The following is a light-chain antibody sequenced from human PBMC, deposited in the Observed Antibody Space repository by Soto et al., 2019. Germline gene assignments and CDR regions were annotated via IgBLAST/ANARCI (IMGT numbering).Light chain of an antibody. J-gene: IGKJ1*01. CDR3: QQYGSSPEWT. V-gene: IGKV3-20*01. CDR2: GAS. CDR1: QSVSSSY. Sequence: DIVLTQSPCTLSLSPGERATLSCRASQSVSSSYLAWYQQQTGQAPRLLIYGASSRATGIPDRFSGSGSGTDFTLTISRLEPEDFVVYYCQQYGSSPEWTFGQGTKVDIK.